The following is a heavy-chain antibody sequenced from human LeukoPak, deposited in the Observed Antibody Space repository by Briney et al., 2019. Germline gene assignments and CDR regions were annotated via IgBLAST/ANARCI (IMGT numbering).Heavy chain of an antibody. D-gene: IGHD2-2*01. J-gene: IGHJ4*02. CDR2: VSGDGEST. CDR3: AKDRDCSSTGCYVFAN. Sequence: GGSLRLSCAASGVTLRNYAMTWIRQAPGKGLQWVSVVSGDGESTYYADSVRGRFTISRDNSKNTMYLQMNNLRAEDTAIYYCAKDRDCSSTGCYVFANWGQGTLATVSS. V-gene: IGHV3-23*01. CDR1: GVTLRNYA.